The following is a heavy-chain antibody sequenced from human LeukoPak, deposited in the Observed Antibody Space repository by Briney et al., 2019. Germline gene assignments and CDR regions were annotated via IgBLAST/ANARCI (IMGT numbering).Heavy chain of an antibody. V-gene: IGHV3-7*01. CDR1: GYTFKNYW. CDR2: IESDGSEK. J-gene: IGHJ5*02. CDR3: VRGGDWFDP. Sequence: PGGSLRLSCAASGYTFKNYWMSWVRQAPGEGLEWVANIESDGSEKYYVDSVKGQITISRDNAKNSLFLQMNSLRAEDTAVYYCVRGGDWFDPWGQGTLVTVSS.